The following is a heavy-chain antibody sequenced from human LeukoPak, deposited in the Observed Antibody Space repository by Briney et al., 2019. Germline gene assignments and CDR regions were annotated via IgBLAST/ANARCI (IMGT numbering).Heavy chain of an antibody. CDR3: AREMVRGVIIYYGMDV. D-gene: IGHD3-10*01. Sequence: GGSLRLSCAASGFTLSSYAMHWVRQAPGKGLEWVAVISYDGSNKYYADSVKGRFTISRDNSKNTLYLQMNSLRAEDTAVYYCAREMVRGVIIYYGMDVWGQGTTVTVSS. V-gene: IGHV3-30-3*01. J-gene: IGHJ6*02. CDR1: GFTLSSYA. CDR2: ISYDGSNK.